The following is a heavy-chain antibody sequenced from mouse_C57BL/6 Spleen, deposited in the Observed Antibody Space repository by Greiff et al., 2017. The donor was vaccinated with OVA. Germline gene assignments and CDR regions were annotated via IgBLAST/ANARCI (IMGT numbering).Heavy chain of an antibody. CDR2: IDPNSGGT. V-gene: IGHV1-72*01. D-gene: IGHD2-4*01. Sequence: QVQLQQPGAELVKPGASVQLSCKASGYTFTSYWMHWVQPRPGRGLEWIGRIDPNSGGTKSNEKFKSKATLTVDKPSSTAYMQLSSLTSEDSAVYYCAISYYDYDDYYAMDYWGQGTSVTVSS. CDR1: GYTFTSYW. J-gene: IGHJ4*01. CDR3: AISYYDYDDYYAMDY.